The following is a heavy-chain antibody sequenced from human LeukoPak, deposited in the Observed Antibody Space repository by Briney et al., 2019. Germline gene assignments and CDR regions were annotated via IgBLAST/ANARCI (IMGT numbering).Heavy chain of an antibody. J-gene: IGHJ6*02. CDR1: GFTFSSYW. CDR2: INHNGNVN. CDR3: ARGGGLDV. V-gene: IGHV3-7*03. D-gene: IGHD3-16*01. Sequence: GGSLRLSCAASGFTFSSYWMNWARQAPGKGLEWVASINHNGNVNYYVDSVKGRFTISRDSAKNSLYLQMSNLRAEDTDVYFCARGGGLDVWGQGATVTVSS.